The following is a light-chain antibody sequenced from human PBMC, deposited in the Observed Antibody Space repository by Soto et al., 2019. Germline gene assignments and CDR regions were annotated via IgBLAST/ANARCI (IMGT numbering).Light chain of an antibody. Sequence: EIVLTQSPGTLSLSPGERATLSCRASQTVSSNYLAWYHQKPGQAPRLLIFGASTRATGIPIRFSGSGSGTEFTLTISSLQSEDFAVYYCQQYKDWPLITFGQGTRLEIK. CDR1: QTVSSN. CDR3: QQYKDWPLIT. CDR2: GAS. J-gene: IGKJ5*01. V-gene: IGKV3-15*01.